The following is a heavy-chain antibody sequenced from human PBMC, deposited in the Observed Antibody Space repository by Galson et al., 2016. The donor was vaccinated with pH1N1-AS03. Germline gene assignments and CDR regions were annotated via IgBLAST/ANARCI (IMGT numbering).Heavy chain of an antibody. J-gene: IGHJ3*02. Sequence: CAASGFTFNNYAMNWVRQAPGKGLEWVSSITGSGISTEYAGSVEGRFTISRDNSKNTLYVEMSSLRAEDTAIYYCAKSSSSLTRDAFDMWGRGTLVTVSS. D-gene: IGHD2-2*01. CDR2: ITGSGIST. CDR1: GFTFNNYA. V-gene: IGHV3-23*01. CDR3: AKSSSSLTRDAFDM.